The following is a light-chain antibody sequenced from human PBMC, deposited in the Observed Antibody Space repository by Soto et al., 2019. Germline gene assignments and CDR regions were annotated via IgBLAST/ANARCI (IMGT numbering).Light chain of an antibody. V-gene: IGKV3-20*01. CDR3: QQYGRSRHT. Sequence: DIVLTQSPGTLSLSPGERATLSFRASQSVSSSYLAWYQQKPGQAPRLLIYGASSRATGIPYRFSGSGSGKDFTLTISRLEPGDCAVYYCQQYGRSRHTMGQGTTREIK. CDR2: GAS. J-gene: IGKJ2*01. CDR1: QSVSSSY.